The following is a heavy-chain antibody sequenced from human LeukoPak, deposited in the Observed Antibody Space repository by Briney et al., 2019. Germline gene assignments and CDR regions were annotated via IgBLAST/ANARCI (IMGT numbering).Heavy chain of an antibody. V-gene: IGHV3-73*01. D-gene: IGHD3-22*01. CDR3: TRPTYYYDSSGYYHDY. CDR2: IRSKANSYAT. Sequence: GGSLRLSCAASGFTFSGSAMHWVRQASGKGLECVGRIRSKANSYATAYAASVKGRFTISRDDSKNTAYLQMNSLKTEDTAVYYCTRPTYYYDSSGYYHDYWGQGTLVTVSS. J-gene: IGHJ4*02. CDR1: GFTFSGSA.